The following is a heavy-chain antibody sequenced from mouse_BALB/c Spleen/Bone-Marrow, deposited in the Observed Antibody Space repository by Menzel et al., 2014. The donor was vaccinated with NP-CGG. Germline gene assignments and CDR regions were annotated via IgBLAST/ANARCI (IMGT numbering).Heavy chain of an antibody. CDR3: ASYYYGISLFAY. CDR1: GFNIKDTY. CDR2: IDPANGNT. V-gene: IGHV14-3*02. J-gene: IGHJ3*01. D-gene: IGHD1-1*01. Sequence: EVQLQQSGAELVKPGASVKLSCTASGFNIKDTYMHWVKQRPEQGLEWIGRIDPANGNTKYDPKFQGKATITADTSSNTAYLQLSSLTSEDTAVYYCASYYYGISLFAYWDQGTLFTVSA.